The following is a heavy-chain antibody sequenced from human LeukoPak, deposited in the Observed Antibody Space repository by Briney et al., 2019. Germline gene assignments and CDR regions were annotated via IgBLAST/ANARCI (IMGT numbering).Heavy chain of an antibody. D-gene: IGHD3-10*01. Sequence: KASETLSLTCAVYGGSFSGYYWSWIRQPPGKGLEWIGEINHSGSTNYNPSLKSRVTISVDTSKNQFSLKLSSVTAADTAVYYCARHRKVRGVIITRRGYFDYWGQGTLVTVSS. V-gene: IGHV4-34*01. J-gene: IGHJ4*02. CDR2: INHSGST. CDR3: ARHRKVRGVIITRRGYFDY. CDR1: GGSFSGYY.